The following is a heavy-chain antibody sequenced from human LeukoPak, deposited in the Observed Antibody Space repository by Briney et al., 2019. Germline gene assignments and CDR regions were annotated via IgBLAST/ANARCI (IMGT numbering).Heavy chain of an antibody. CDR2: ISSRSIYI. Sequence: PGGSLRLSCAASGSTFSDYSMNWVRQAPGEGLEWVSSISSRSIYIHYADSVKGRFTISRDNVKNSLYLQMSSLRAGDTAVYYCAILADVWGKGTTVVISS. CDR1: GSTFSDYS. CDR3: AILADV. J-gene: IGHJ6*04. V-gene: IGHV3-21*06.